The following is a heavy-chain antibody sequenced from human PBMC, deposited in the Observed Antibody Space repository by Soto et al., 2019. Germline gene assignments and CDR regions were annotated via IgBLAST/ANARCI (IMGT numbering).Heavy chain of an antibody. CDR3: TGGSCTGGTCYSGNFHH. D-gene: IGHD2-15*01. J-gene: IGHJ1*01. V-gene: IGHV3-73*02. CDR1: GFTFSGST. CDR2: IRSTDNDYAT. Sequence: EVQLVQSGGGLVQPGGSLKLSCAASGFTFSGSTVHWVRQASGEGLQWVGRIRSTDNDYATTDIASAKGRFTISRHESRNTAYLQMSDLNSEDTAVYYCTGGSCTGGTCYSGNFHHWGPGALVTGFS.